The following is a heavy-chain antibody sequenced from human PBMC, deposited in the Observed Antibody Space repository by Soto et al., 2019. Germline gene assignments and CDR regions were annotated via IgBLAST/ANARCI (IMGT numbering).Heavy chain of an antibody. Sequence: PGGSLRLSCVISRLTVSNYAMNWVRQAPGKGLEWVSSISGSGDTAYYADSVKGRFTISRDNSKNTLYPQMNSLRVEDTALYYCAKADYSYSWAPGDYWGQGTLVTVSS. CDR3: AKADYSYSWAPGDY. J-gene: IGHJ4*02. V-gene: IGHV3-23*01. CDR1: RLTVSNYA. D-gene: IGHD6-13*01. CDR2: ISGSGDTA.